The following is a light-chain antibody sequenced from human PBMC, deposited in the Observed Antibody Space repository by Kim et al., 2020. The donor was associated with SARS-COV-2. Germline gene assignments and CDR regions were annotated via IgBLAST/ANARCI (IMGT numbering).Light chain of an antibody. CDR1: NLRSFY. CDR3: NSRDKSGDHLV. V-gene: IGLV3-19*01. J-gene: IGLJ3*02. Sequence: SSELTQDPAVSVALGQTVRITCQGDNLRSFYASWYQVKPGQAPKLVIFAKNARPSGIPDRFSAPSSGNAAYLTITGAQAEDEADYYCNSRDKSGDHLVFGGGTKLTVL. CDR2: AKN.